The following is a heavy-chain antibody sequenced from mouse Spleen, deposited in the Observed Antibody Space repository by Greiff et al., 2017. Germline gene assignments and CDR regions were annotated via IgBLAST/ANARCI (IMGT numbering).Heavy chain of an antibody. D-gene: IGHD1-2*01. CDR1: GFTFSSYA. V-gene: IGHV5-9-3*01. Sequence: EVQVVESGGGLVKPGGSLKLSCAASGFTFSSYAMSWVRQTPEKRLEWVATISSGGSYTYYPDSVKGRFTISRDNAKNTLYLQMSSLRSEDTAMYYCARLDYYGYGFDYWGQGTTLTVSS. J-gene: IGHJ2*01. CDR2: ISSGGSYT. CDR3: ARLDYYGYGFDY.